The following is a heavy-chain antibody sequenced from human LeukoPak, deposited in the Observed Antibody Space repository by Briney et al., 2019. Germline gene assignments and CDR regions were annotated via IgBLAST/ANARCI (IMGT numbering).Heavy chain of an antibody. Sequence: GGSLRLSCAASGLTFSNYWIHWVRQAPGKGLVWISRIRSDGMETSYADSVKGRFTMSRDNAKNTLFLQMNSLRAEDTAVYYCAKDRLTLDTFDIWGQGTMVTVSS. CDR1: GLTFSNYW. V-gene: IGHV3-74*01. CDR3: AKDRLTLDTFDI. D-gene: IGHD4-23*01. J-gene: IGHJ3*02. CDR2: IRSDGMET.